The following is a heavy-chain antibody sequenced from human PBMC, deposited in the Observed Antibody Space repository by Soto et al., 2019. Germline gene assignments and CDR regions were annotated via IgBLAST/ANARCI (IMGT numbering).Heavy chain of an antibody. CDR2: ISGYNGNT. V-gene: IGHV1-18*01. D-gene: IGHD1-26*01. J-gene: IGHJ6*02. Sequence: SVKVSCKASGYTFTSYYNSWVRQAPGKGLEWMGWISGYNGNTNYAQKLQERVTITRDMSTSTVYMELSSLRSEDTAVYYCAAAGWEAGVDVWGQGTTVTVSS. CDR1: GYTFTSYY. CDR3: AAAGWEAGVDV.